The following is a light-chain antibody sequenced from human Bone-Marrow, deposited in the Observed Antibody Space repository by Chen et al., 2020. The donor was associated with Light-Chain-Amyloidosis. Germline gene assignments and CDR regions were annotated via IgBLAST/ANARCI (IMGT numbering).Light chain of an antibody. CDR1: QTISSNY. Sequence: EIVLTQSQGSLSVSPGEGANLPCRYSQTISSNYLTWYQQTLGQAPRLLIYGSSSRATGIPDRFTGSGSGTDFTLTINRLEPEDFAMYYGQQYGTSPLTVGGGTKVEIK. V-gene: IGKV3-20*01. CDR2: GSS. CDR3: QQYGTSPLT. J-gene: IGKJ4*01.